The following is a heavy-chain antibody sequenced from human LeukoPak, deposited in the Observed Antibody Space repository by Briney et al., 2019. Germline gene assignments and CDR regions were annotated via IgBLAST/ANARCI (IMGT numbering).Heavy chain of an antibody. D-gene: IGHD6-13*01. CDR3: ARVIAAAAYYYGMDV. CDR2: ISSSGSTI. Sequence: GGSLRLSCAASGFTFSSYEMNWVRQAPGKGLEWVSYISSSGSTIYYADSVKGRFTISRDNAKNSLYLQMNSPRAEDTAVYYCARVIAAAAYYYGMDVWGKGTTVTVSS. J-gene: IGHJ6*04. V-gene: IGHV3-48*03. CDR1: GFTFSSYE.